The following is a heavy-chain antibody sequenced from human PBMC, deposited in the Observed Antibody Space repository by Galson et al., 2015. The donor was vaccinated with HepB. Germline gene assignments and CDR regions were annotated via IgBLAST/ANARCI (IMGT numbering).Heavy chain of an antibody. CDR3: AREGTDSSLDY. J-gene: IGHJ4*02. D-gene: IGHD6-19*01. CDR1: GFTFSSYA. Sequence: SLRLSCAVSGFTFSSYAVHWVRQAPGKGLEWVAVISYDGRNKYYGDSVKGRFTISRNNSKNTVYLQMNSLRAEDTAMYYCAREGTDSSLDYWGQGTLVTVSS. CDR2: ISYDGRNK. V-gene: IGHV3-30*04.